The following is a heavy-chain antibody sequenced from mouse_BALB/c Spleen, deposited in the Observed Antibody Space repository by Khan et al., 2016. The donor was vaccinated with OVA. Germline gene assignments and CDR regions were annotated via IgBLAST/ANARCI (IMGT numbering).Heavy chain of an antibody. J-gene: IGHJ3*01. CDR1: GFTFSSYG. Sequence: EVMLVESGGDLVKPGGSLKLSCEASGFTFSSYGMSWVRQTPDKRLEWVATISNGGSYTYYPDSVKGRLTISRDNAKNTLYLQMSSLKSEDTAMYYCARHRVTSPAAWFAYWGQGTLVTVSA. D-gene: IGHD2-3*01. V-gene: IGHV5-6*01. CDR2: ISNGGSYT. CDR3: ARHRVTSPAAWFAY.